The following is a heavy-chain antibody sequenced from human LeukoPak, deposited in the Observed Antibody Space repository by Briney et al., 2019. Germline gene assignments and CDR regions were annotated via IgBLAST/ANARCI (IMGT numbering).Heavy chain of an antibody. CDR1: EFTFSNYW. J-gene: IGHJ4*02. Sequence: GGSLRLSCAPSEFTFSNYWMTWVRQGPGKGLEWVANINPDGSQKYYLDSVKGRFTISRDNAKNTLDLHMNSLRADDTAVYYCTSGRWSDYLDYWGQGTLVTVSS. CDR3: TSGRWSDYLDY. V-gene: IGHV3-7*02. CDR2: INPDGSQK. D-gene: IGHD3-3*01.